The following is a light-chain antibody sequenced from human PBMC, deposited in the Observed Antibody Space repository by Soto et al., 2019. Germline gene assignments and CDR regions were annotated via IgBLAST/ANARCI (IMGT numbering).Light chain of an antibody. V-gene: IGKV3-11*01. CDR3: LQRSNWPPVT. J-gene: IGKJ4*01. CDR1: QSVSSY. Sequence: EIVLTQSPATLSLSPGERATLSCRASQSVSSYLAWYQQKPGQAPRLLIYDASNRATGIPARFSGSGSGTVFDLAISSLEPEDFAIYYCLQRSNWPPVTFGGGTKVEIK. CDR2: DAS.